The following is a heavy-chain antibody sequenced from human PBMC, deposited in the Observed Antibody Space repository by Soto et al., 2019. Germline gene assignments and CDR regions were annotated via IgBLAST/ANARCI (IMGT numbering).Heavy chain of an antibody. J-gene: IGHJ4*02. CDR2: ISSDGSNK. D-gene: IGHD3-22*01. CDR1: GFTFSSYA. CDR3: ARDTLDSSGYYFDY. Sequence: QVQLVESGGGVVQPGRSLRLSYAASGFTFSSYAMHWVRQAPGKGLEWVAIISSDGSNKYYADSVKGRFTISRDNSKNSLYLQMNSLRAEDTAAYYCARDTLDSSGYYFDYWGQGTLVTVSS. V-gene: IGHV3-30-3*01.